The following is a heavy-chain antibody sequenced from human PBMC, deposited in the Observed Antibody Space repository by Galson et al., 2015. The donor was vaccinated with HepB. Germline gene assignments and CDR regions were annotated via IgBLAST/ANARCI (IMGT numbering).Heavy chain of an antibody. V-gene: IGHV3-23*01. D-gene: IGHD4-11*01. J-gene: IGHJ5*02. CDR2: ISGSGGST. CDR3: AKDLQYHGWFDP. CDR1: GFTFSSYA. Sequence: SLRLSCAASGFTFSSYAMSWVRQAPGKGLEWVSGISGSGGSTYYADSVKGRFTISRDNSKNTLSLQMNSLRAEDTAVYYCAKDLQYHGWFDPWGQGTLVTVSS.